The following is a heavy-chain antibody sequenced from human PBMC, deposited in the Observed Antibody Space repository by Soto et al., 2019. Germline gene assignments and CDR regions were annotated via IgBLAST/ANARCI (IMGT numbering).Heavy chain of an antibody. CDR2: MNPNSGNT. Sequence: ASVKVSCKASGYTFTSYGINWVRQATGQGLEWMGWMNPNSGNTGYAQKFQGRVTMTRNTSISTAYMELSSLRSEDTAVYYCARAGDDYGDYAMSYWGQGTLVTVSS. CDR3: ARAGDDYGDYAMSY. CDR1: GYTFTSYG. D-gene: IGHD4-17*01. V-gene: IGHV1-8*01. J-gene: IGHJ4*02.